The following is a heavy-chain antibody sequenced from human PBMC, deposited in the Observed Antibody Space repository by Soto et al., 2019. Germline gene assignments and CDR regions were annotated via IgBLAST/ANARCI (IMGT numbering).Heavy chain of an antibody. V-gene: IGHV6-1*01. CDR2: TYYRSKWYY. J-gene: IGHJ4*01. CDR3: ARGEQYSGRIFDY. CDR1: GDSVSSNSAG. Sequence: QVQLQQSGPGLVKPSQTLSLTCAITGDSVSSNSAGWSWVRQSPSRGLEWLGRTYYRSKWYYEYAVSVRGRITINPDTSKNQYSLQLNSVTPEDTAVYFCARGEQYSGRIFDYWGQGTLVTVFS. D-gene: IGHD1-26*01.